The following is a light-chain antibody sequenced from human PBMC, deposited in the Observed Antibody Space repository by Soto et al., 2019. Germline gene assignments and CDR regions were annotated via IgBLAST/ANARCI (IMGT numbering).Light chain of an antibody. J-gene: IGKJ5*01. V-gene: IGKV1-39*01. CDR1: QSISSY. Sequence: DIQMTQSPPSLSAFVGDRVTITCRASQSISSYLNWYQQKPGKAPKLLIYAASSLQSGVPSRFSGSRSGTDFTLTISSLKPEDFATYYCQQSYSTPPFTFGQGTRLEI. CDR2: AAS. CDR3: QQSYSTPPFT.